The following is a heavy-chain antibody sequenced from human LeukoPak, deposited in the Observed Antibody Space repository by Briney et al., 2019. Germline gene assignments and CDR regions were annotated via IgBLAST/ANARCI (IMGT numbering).Heavy chain of an antibody. D-gene: IGHD1-7*01. Sequence: GGSLRLSCAASGFTFSSYSMNWVRQAPGKGLEWVSYISSSSSTIYYADSVKGRFTISRDNAKNSLYLQMNSLRDDDTAVYYCAREMGTTSDSWGQGTLVTVSS. V-gene: IGHV3-48*02. CDR1: GFTFSSYS. CDR2: ISSSSSTI. J-gene: IGHJ4*02. CDR3: AREMGTTSDS.